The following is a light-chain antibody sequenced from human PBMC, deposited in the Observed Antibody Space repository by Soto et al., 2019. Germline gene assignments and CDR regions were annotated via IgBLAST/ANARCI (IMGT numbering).Light chain of an antibody. CDR1: QSVSSN. V-gene: IGKV3-15*01. J-gene: IGKJ4*01. CDR3: QQYNDWPLT. Sequence: EIVMTQSPATLSVSPGERTTLSCRASQSVSSNLAWYQQMPGQPPRLLIYGASTRATAIPARFNGSGSGTEFTLTISGLQSEDFAVYYCQQYNDWPLTFGGGAKVEIK. CDR2: GAS.